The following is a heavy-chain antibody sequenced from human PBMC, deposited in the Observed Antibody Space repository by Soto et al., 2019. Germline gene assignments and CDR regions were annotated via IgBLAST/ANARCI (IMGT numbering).Heavy chain of an antibody. J-gene: IGHJ6*02. CDR1: GFTFSDYY. D-gene: IGHD6-6*01. V-gene: IGHV3-11*06. CDR2: ISSSSSYT. CDR3: ARDKVYSSSSRPPYYYYYYGMDV. Sequence: GGSLRLSCAASGFTFSDYYMSWIRQAPGKGLEWVSYISSSSSYTNYADSVKGRFTISRDNAKNSLYLQMNSLRAEETAVYYCARDKVYSSSSRPPYYYYYYGMDVWGQGTTVTVSS.